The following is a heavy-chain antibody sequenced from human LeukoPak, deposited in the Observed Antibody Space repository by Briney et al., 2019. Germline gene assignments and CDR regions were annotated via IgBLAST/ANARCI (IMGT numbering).Heavy chain of an antibody. CDR1: GFTFSKYE. V-gene: IGHV3-48*03. CDR2: ISGSGSTI. CDR3: ARVRSGYSHENYFDY. D-gene: IGHD5-18*01. J-gene: IGHJ4*02. Sequence: PGGSLRLSCAASGFTFSKYEMNWVRQAPGKGLEWVPYISGSGSTIYYADSVKGRFTISRDNAKDSLYLQMNSLRAEDTAVYYCARVRSGYSHENYFDYWGQGTLVTVSS.